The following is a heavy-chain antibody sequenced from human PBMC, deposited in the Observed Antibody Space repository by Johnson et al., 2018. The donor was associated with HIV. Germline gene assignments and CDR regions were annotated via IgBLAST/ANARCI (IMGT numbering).Heavy chain of an antibody. D-gene: IGHD6-19*01. CDR3: ATSHGGQWVDGAFDI. J-gene: IGHJ3*02. CDR1: GFTFDDYA. V-gene: IGHV3-7*01. CDR2: INQDESEK. Sequence: VQLVESGGGLVQPGRSLRLSCAASGFTFDDYAMHWVRQAPGKGLEWVANINQDESEKYHVDSVKGRFSISRDNAKNSLYLQMNSLRAEDTAVYYCATSHGGQWVDGAFDIWCQGALVTVSS.